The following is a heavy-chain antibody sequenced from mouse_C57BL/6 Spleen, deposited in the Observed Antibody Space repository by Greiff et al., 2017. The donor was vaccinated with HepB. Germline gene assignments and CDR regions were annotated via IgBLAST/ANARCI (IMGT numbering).Heavy chain of an antibody. CDR3: ARSFDY. CDR1: GYAFSSSW. J-gene: IGHJ2*01. Sequence: VQRQQSGPELVKPGASVKISCKASGYAFSSSWMNWVKQRPGKGLEWIGRIYPGDGDTNYNGKFKGKATLTADKSSSTAYMQLSSLTSEDSAVYFCARSFDYWGQGTTLTVSS. CDR2: IYPGDGDT. V-gene: IGHV1-82*01.